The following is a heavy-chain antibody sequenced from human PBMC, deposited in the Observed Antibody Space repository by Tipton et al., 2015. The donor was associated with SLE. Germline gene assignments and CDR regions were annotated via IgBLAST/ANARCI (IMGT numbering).Heavy chain of an antibody. J-gene: IGHJ4*02. CDR3: ARDLVPNGHIDY. D-gene: IGHD2-8*01. CDR2: TWYDGSIQ. CDR1: GFTFSSYG. Sequence: SLRLSCSASGFTFSSYGMHWVRQAPGKGLEWVAVTWYDGSIQYYADSVKGRFTISRDNSKNTLYLQMNSLRAEDTAVYYCARDLVPNGHIDYWGQGTLVTVSS. V-gene: IGHV3-30*19.